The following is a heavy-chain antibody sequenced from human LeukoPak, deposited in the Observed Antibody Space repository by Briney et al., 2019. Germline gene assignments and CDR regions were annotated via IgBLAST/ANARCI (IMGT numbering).Heavy chain of an antibody. V-gene: IGHV1-69*01. D-gene: IGHD2-15*01. CDR1: GGTFSSFA. J-gene: IGHJ4*02. Sequence: ASVKVSCKASGGTFSSFAFSWVRQAPGQGLEWMGGMIPIFGTANSAQKFQGRVTITADESTSTAYMELRSLRSDDAAVYYCASATLMGGWSITAYYFDYWGQGTLVTVSS. CDR2: MIPIFGTA. CDR3: ASATLMGGWSITAYYFDY.